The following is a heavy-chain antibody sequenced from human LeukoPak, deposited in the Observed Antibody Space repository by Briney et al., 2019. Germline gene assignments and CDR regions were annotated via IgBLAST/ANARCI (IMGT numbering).Heavy chain of an antibody. CDR3: ARAGYCSGGSCYRGAVDY. D-gene: IGHD2-15*01. CDR2: ISGSGGST. Sequence: GGSLRLSCAASGFTFSSYAMSWVRQAPGKGLEWVSAISGSGGSTYYADSVKGRFTISRDNSKNTLYLQMGSLRAEDMAVYYCARAGYCSGGSCYRGAVDYWGQGTLVTVSS. CDR1: GFTFSSYA. V-gene: IGHV3-23*01. J-gene: IGHJ4*02.